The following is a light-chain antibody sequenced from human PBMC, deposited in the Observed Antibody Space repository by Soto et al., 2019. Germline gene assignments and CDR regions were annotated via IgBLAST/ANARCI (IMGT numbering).Light chain of an antibody. Sequence: QSALTQPASVSGSPGQSITLSCTGTSSDVGGYNYVSCYQQHPGKAPKLMMYDVSNRPSGVSNRVSGSKSGNTASLTISGLQAEDEADYYCSSYTSSSTLEVFGTGTKLTVL. V-gene: IGLV2-14*01. J-gene: IGLJ1*01. CDR1: SSDVGGYNY. CDR3: SSYTSSSTLEV. CDR2: DVS.